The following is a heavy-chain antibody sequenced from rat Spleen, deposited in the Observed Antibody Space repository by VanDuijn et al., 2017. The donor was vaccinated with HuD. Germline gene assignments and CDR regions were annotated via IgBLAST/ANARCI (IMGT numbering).Heavy chain of an antibody. V-gene: IGHV5-25*01. CDR2: ISTSGGTT. CDR1: GFTFSNYG. CDR3: TTAWVLNY. J-gene: IGHJ2*01. Sequence: EVELVESGGGLVQPGRSMKLSCVASGFTFSNYGMAWVRQAPTKGLEWVASISTSGGTTYYRDSVKGRFTISRDNAKSTLYLQMDSLRSEDTATYYCTTAWVLNYWGQGVMVTVSS. D-gene: IGHD1-7*01.